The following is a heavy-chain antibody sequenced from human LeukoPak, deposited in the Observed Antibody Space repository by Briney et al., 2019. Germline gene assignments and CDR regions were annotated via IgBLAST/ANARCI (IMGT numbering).Heavy chain of an antibody. J-gene: IGHJ6*02. CDR1: GGTFSSYA. D-gene: IGHD3-10*01. V-gene: IGHV1-69*04. CDR2: IIPILGIA. Sequence: SVKVSCKASGGTFSSYAISWVRQAPGQGLEWMGRIIPILGIANYAQKFQGRVTITADKSTSTAYMELSSLRSEDTAVYYCARAVNYYGSGSYYNYLTCGMDVWGQGTTVTVSS. CDR3: ARAVNYYGSGSYYNYLTCGMDV.